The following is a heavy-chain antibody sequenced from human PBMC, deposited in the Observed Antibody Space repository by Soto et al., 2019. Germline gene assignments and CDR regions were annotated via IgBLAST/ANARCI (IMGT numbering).Heavy chain of an antibody. CDR2: IIPILGIA. D-gene: IGHD1-1*01. CDR3: AREGQYNWNDVDYYYYGMDV. Sequence: QVQLVQSGAEVKKPGSSVKVSCKASGGTFSSYTISWVRQAPGQGLEWMGRIIPILGIANYAQKFQGRVTITADKSTSTAYMELSSLRSEDTAVYYCAREGQYNWNDVDYYYYGMDVWGQGTTVSGYS. J-gene: IGHJ6*02. V-gene: IGHV1-69*08. CDR1: GGTFSSYT.